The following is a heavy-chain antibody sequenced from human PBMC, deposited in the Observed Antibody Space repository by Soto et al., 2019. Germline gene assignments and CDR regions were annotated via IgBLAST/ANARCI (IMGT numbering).Heavy chain of an antibody. D-gene: IGHD3-16*01. CDR2: IYWDDDK. Sequence: SGPTLVNPTQTLTLTCTLSGFSLSTSGVGVGWIRQPPGKALEWLALIYWDDDKRYSPSLKSRLTITKDTSKNQVVLTMTNMDPVDTATYYCAHRLIPDYFSTTAPLDAFDIWGQGTMVTVSS. V-gene: IGHV2-5*02. CDR3: AHRLIPDYFSTTAPLDAFDI. J-gene: IGHJ3*02. CDR1: GFSLSTSGVG.